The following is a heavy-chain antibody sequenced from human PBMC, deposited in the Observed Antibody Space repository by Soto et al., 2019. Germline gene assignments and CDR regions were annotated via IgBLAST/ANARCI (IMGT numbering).Heavy chain of an antibody. Sequence: LSLTCTVSGGSISSGGYYWSWIRQHPGKGLEWIGYIYYSGSTYYNPSLKSRVTISVDTSKNQFSLKPSSVTAADTAVYYCARVADDSPAHDYWGQGTLVTVSS. D-gene: IGHD3-22*01. V-gene: IGHV4-31*03. CDR3: ARVADDSPAHDY. CDR1: GGSISSGGYY. J-gene: IGHJ4*02. CDR2: IYYSGST.